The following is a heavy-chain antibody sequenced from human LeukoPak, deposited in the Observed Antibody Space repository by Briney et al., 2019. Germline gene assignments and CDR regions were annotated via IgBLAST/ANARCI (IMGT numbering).Heavy chain of an antibody. Sequence: GESLKISCKGSGYNFPTYWIGWVRQMPGEGLEWMGIIYPGDSDTRYSPSFQGQVTISADKSISTAYLQWSTLKASDTAMYYCARRSGSYWHFDYWGQGTLVTVSS. J-gene: IGHJ4*02. CDR1: GYNFPTYW. CDR3: ARRSGSYWHFDY. CDR2: IYPGDSDT. D-gene: IGHD1-26*01. V-gene: IGHV5-51*01.